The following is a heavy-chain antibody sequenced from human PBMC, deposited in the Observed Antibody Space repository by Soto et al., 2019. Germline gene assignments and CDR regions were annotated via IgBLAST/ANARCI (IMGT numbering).Heavy chain of an antibody. V-gene: IGHV3-23*01. Sequence: GGSLRLSCAASGFSFSSHVMSWVRQAPGKGLEWVSSISGSGGGTYYADSVKGRFIISRDNSKNTLDLQMNSLRAEDTAVYYCASGGSSLNFDSWGQGTLVTVSS. D-gene: IGHD6-6*01. CDR3: ASGGSSLNFDS. J-gene: IGHJ4*02. CDR2: ISGSGGGT. CDR1: GFSFSSHV.